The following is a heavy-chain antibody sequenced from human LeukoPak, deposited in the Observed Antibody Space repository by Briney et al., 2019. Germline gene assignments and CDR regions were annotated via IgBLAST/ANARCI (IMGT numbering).Heavy chain of an antibody. CDR1: GYTFTGYY. V-gene: IGHV1-2*04. CDR2: INPNSGGT. Sequence: GASVKVSCKASGYTFTGYYMHWVRQAPGQGLEWMGWINPNSGGTNYAQKFQGWVTMTRDTSISTAYMELSRLRSDDTAVYYCAGVVLNGSSVHAFDIWGQGTMVTVSS. D-gene: IGHD3-22*01. CDR3: AGVVLNGSSVHAFDI. J-gene: IGHJ3*02.